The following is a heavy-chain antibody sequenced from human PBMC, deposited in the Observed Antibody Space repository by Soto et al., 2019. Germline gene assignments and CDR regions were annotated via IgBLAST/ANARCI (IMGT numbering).Heavy chain of an antibody. Sequence: QVQLQQWGAGLLKPSETLSLTCAVYGGSFSGYYWSWIRQPPGKGLEWIGEINHSESTNYNPSLKSRVTISVDTSKNQFSLKLSSVTAADTAVYYCARSSGYYGFDYWGQGTLVTVSS. CDR1: GGSFSGYY. CDR2: INHSEST. CDR3: ARSSGYYGFDY. D-gene: IGHD3-22*01. V-gene: IGHV4-34*01. J-gene: IGHJ4*02.